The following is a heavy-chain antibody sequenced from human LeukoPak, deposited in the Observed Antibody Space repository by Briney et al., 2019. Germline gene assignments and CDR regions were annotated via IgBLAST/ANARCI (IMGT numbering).Heavy chain of an antibody. Sequence: GSLRLSCAASRFTFSNYNMNWVRQAPGKGLEWVGRFYTSGSTNYNPSLKSRVTMSVDTSKNQFSLRLSSVTAADTAIYYCATGSGDFDRWGQGTLVTVSS. CDR3: ATGSGDFDR. J-gene: IGHJ4*02. D-gene: IGHD1-26*01. CDR1: RFTFSNYN. CDR2: FYTSGST. V-gene: IGHV4-4*07.